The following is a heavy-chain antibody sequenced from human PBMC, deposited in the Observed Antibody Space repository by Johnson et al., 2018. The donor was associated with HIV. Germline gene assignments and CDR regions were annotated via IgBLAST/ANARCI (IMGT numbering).Heavy chain of an antibody. CDR1: GFTFSSYG. CDR2: IWYDGSNK. D-gene: IGHD4-17*01. V-gene: IGHV3-33*01. Sequence: QVQLVESGGGVVQPGRSLRLSCAASGFTFSSYGMHWVRQAPGKGLEWVAVIWYDGSNKYYADSVKGRFTISRDNSKNSLYLQMNSLRAEDTALYYCASSRANDYGIPDAFPVWGQGTMVTVSS. J-gene: IGHJ3*01. CDR3: ASSRANDYGIPDAFPV.